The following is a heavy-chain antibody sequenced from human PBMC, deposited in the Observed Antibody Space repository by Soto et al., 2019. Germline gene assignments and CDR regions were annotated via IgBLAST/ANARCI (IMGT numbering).Heavy chain of an antibody. D-gene: IGHD2-2*01. Sequence: GGSLRLSCAASGFTFSTYSMNWVRQAPGKGLESVSSITPSGSNKYYTASVKGRFTVSRDNAENSLYLQMNSLRAEDTAVYYCARPHCTSAICYLAWYYYGMDVWGQGTTVTVSS. CDR2: ITPSGSNK. J-gene: IGHJ6*02. CDR1: GFTFSTYS. CDR3: ARPHCTSAICYLAWYYYGMDV. V-gene: IGHV3-21*01.